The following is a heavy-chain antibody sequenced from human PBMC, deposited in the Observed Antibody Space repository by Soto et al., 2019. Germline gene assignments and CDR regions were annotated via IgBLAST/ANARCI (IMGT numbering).Heavy chain of an antibody. Sequence: PGGSLRLSCAASGFTFSSYAMSWVRQAPGKGLEWVSAISGSGGSTYYADSVKGRFTISRDNSKNTLYLQMNSLRAEDTAVYYCAKAKSGYYDSSGPSRAGYNWFDPWGQGILVTVSS. CDR2: ISGSGGST. CDR1: GFTFSSYA. J-gene: IGHJ5*02. D-gene: IGHD3-22*01. V-gene: IGHV3-23*01. CDR3: AKAKSGYYDSSGPSRAGYNWFDP.